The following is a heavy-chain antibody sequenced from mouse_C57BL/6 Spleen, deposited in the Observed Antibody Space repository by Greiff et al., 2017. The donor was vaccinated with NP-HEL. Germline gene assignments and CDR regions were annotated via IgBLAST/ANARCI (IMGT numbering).Heavy chain of an antibody. V-gene: IGHV1-39*01. CDR3: AREDYYGSSYDYFDY. J-gene: IGHJ2*01. CDR1: GYSFTDYN. D-gene: IGHD1-1*01. Sequence: EVQLQESGPELVKPGASVKISCKASGYSFTDYNMHWVKQSNGKSLEWIGVINPNYGTTSYNQKFKGKATLTVDQSSSTAYMQLNSLTSEDSAVYYCAREDYYGSSYDYFDYWGQGTTLTVSS. CDR2: INPNYGTT.